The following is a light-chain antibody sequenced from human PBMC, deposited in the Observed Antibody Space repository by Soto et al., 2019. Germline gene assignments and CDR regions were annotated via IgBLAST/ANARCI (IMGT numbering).Light chain of an antibody. J-gene: IGKJ2*01. Sequence: DIQMTQSPSTLSASVGDRVTITCRASQSISSWLAWYQQKPGTAPKLLLYKSSSLQRGVPSRFSGSGSGTDLTLHSISLQPDDYATYYCQQYSSYPYTFSQGTKLEIK. V-gene: IGKV1-5*03. CDR3: QQYSSYPYT. CDR2: KSS. CDR1: QSISSW.